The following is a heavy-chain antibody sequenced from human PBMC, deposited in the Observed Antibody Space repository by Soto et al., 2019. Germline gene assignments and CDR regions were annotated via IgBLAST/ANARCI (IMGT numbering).Heavy chain of an antibody. CDR1: GFTFSSYA. CDR3: TTAMGGSTKLPGRY. CDR2: IKSKTDGGTT. V-gene: IGHV3-15*01. J-gene: IGHJ4*02. D-gene: IGHD2-15*01. Sequence: GGSLRLSCAASGFTFSSYAMSWVRQAPGKGLEWVGRIKSKTDGGTTDYAAPVKGRFTISRDDSKNTLYLQMNSLKTEDTAVYYCTTAMGGSTKLPGRYWGQGTLVTVSS.